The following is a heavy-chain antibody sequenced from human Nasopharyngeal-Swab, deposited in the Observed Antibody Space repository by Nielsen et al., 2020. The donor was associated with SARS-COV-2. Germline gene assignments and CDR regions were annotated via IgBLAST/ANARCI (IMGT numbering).Heavy chain of an antibody. Sequence: GESLKISCAASGFTFSSYGMHWVRQAPGKGLEWVAVVSYDGSNEYYADSVKGRFTISRDNSKNTLYLQMNSLRAEDTAVYYCAKGGYLKAAEAFDIWGQGTMVTVSS. D-gene: IGHD6-13*01. V-gene: IGHV3-30*18. CDR1: GFTFSSYG. CDR3: AKGGYLKAAEAFDI. J-gene: IGHJ3*02. CDR2: VSYDGSNE.